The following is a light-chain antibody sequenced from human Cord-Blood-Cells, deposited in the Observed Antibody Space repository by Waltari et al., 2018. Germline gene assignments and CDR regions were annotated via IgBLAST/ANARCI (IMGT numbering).Light chain of an antibody. Sequence: SYVLTQPPSVSVAPGKTARITCGGNNIGSKSVHWYQQKPGKAPVLVIYYDSDRPSGIPERYAGSNLGNTATLTISRVEAGDEADYYWQVWDSSSDHWVFGGGTKLTVL. V-gene: IGLV3-21*04. J-gene: IGLJ3*02. CDR3: QVWDSSSDHWV. CDR2: YDS. CDR1: NIGSKS.